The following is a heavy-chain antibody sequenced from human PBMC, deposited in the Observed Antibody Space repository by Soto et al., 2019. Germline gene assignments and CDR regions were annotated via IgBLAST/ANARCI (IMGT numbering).Heavy chain of an antibody. D-gene: IGHD5-12*01. V-gene: IGHV1-18*01. CDR2: VSVYNGDI. Sequence: QVQLVQSGAEVKKPGASVKVSCKDSGFAFSDYGFTWVRQAPGQGLEWMAWVSVYNGDINYAQRFQGRVTMTTDTSTDTVYMEMRSLRSADTAVYYCARYPYGKDAYDLWGRGTMVRVSS. CDR3: ARYPYGKDAYDL. CDR1: GFAFSDYG. J-gene: IGHJ3*01.